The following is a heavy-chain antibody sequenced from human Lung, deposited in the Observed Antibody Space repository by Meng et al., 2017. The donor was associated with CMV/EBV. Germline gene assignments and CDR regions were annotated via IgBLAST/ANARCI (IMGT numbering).Heavy chain of an antibody. CDR2: IYYSGST. CDR3: ARDQVRAAAGIWEPDHAFDI. D-gene: IGHD6-13*01. Sequence: SETLSLXCTVSGGSISSSSYYWGWIRQPPGKGLEWTGSIYYSGSTYYNPSLKSRVTISVDTSKNQFSLKLSSVTAADTAVYYCARDQVRAAAGIWEPDHAFDIWGQXTLVTVS. V-gene: IGHV4-39*07. J-gene: IGHJ3*02. CDR1: GGSISSSSYY.